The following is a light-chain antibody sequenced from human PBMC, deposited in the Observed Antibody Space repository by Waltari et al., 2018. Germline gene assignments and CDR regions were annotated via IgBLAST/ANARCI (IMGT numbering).Light chain of an antibody. V-gene: IGLV2-11*01. CDR2: GVT. Sequence: SALTKPRPVSGSPGRSAPIPSPGTSRDVGGLNFVPGYQQHPGKPPKPWIYGVTQRPSGVPYHFSGSKSGNTASLTISGLQAEDEADYFCCSYAGSSYVFGTGTKITVL. CDR1: SRDVGGLNF. J-gene: IGLJ1*01. CDR3: CSYAGSSYV.